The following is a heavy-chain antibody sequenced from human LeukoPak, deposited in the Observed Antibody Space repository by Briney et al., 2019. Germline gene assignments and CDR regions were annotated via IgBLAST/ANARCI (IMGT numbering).Heavy chain of an antibody. Sequence: SETLSLTCSVSGGSIISYGYYWTWIRQYPGKGLEWIGNIFYNGTTYYNPSFKGRVTDSGDTSKNQFSLNLNSLTAADTAVYYCARDRMDTALAFFFDYWGQGTLVTVSS. CDR1: GGSIISYGYY. V-gene: IGHV4-31*03. J-gene: IGHJ4*02. D-gene: IGHD5-18*01. CDR2: IFYNGTT. CDR3: ARDRMDTALAFFFDY.